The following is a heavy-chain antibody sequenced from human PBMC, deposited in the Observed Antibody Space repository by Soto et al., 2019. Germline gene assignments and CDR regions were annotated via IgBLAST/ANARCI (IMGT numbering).Heavy chain of an antibody. D-gene: IGHD5-18*01. J-gene: IGHJ4*02. CDR1: AGSISRYY. Sequence: HVQLQESGPGLVKPSEPLSLTCSVSAGSISRYYWGWVRQSPGEGLEWIAHISYTVDASYNPSLTSRVTISLDTSKNQIALRLMSVTAADTAVYYCVGSLMSRAMESFDYWGQGTLVTVTS. CDR3: VGSLMSRAMESFDY. V-gene: IGHV4-59*01. CDR2: ISYTVDA.